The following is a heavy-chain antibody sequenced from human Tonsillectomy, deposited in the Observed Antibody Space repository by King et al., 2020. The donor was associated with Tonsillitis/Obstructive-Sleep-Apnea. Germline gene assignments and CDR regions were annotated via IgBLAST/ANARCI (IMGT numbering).Heavy chain of an antibody. CDR3: ANIAARRTFDY. CDR2: IYYSGST. D-gene: IGHD6-6*01. Sequence: QLQESGPGLVKPSQTLSLTCTVSGGSISSGGYYWSWIRQHPGKGLEWIGYIYYSGSTYYNPSLKSRVTISVDTSKNHVSLKLSSVTAADTAVYYCANIAARRTFDYWGQGTLVTVSS. CDR1: GGSISSGGYY. V-gene: IGHV4-31*03. J-gene: IGHJ4*02.